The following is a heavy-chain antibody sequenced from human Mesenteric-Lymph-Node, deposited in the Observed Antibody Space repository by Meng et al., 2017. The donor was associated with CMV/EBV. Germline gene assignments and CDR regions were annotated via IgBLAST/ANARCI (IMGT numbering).Heavy chain of an antibody. J-gene: IGHJ4*02. D-gene: IGHD7-27*01. CDR1: GFTLRSLA. Sequence: ASGFTLRSLALSWARQAPGKGLELVSDISGSGSRTFYADSVECLFTISRDNSKHTVFLQMNGLRAEDTALYYCAKFAKFYWGSPYDYWGQGTLVTVSS. CDR3: AKFAKFYWGSPYDY. CDR2: ISGSGSRT. V-gene: IGHV3-23*01.